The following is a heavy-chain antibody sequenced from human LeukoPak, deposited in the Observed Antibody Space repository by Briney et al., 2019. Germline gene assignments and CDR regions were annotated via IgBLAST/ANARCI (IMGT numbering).Heavy chain of an antibody. CDR1: GYTFTGYY. J-gene: IGHJ4*02. CDR3: ARDRAYCSSTSCYYFDY. V-gene: IGHV1-2*02. Sequence: GASVKVSCKASGYTFTGYYMHWVRQAPGQGLEWMGWINPNSGGTNYAQKFQGRVTMTRDTSISTAYMELSRLRSDDTAVYYCARDRAYCSSTSCYYFDYWGQGTLVTVSS. CDR2: INPNSGGT. D-gene: IGHD2-2*01.